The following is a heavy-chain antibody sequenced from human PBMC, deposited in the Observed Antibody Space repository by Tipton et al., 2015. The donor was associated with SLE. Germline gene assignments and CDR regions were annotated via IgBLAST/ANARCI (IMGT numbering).Heavy chain of an antibody. V-gene: IGHV4-61*10. Sequence: TLSLTCTVSGGSISSSSYYWSWIRQPAGQGLEWIGYIYYSGSTNYNPSLKSRVTISVDTSKNQFSLKLSSVTAADTAVYYCARASTGYSSSWYGYWYFDLWGRGTLVTVSS. CDR1: GGSISSSSYY. CDR2: IYYSGST. CDR3: ARASTGYSSSWYGYWYFDL. J-gene: IGHJ2*01. D-gene: IGHD6-13*01.